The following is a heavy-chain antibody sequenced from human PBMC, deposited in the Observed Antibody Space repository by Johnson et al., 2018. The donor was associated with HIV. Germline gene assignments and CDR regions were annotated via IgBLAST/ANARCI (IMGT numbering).Heavy chain of an antibody. V-gene: IGHV3-30*04. D-gene: IGHD3-10*01. CDR2: ISYDGATK. Sequence: QVQLVESGGGVVQPGRSLRLSCAASGFTFSSYAMHWVRQAPGKGLEWVAVISYDGATKYYADSVTGRFTISRDNTENLVYLQMNILSAEDTAVYYCARAPEVRGVDAFDIWGQGTVVTVSS. J-gene: IGHJ3*02. CDR1: GFTFSSYA. CDR3: ARAPEVRGVDAFDI.